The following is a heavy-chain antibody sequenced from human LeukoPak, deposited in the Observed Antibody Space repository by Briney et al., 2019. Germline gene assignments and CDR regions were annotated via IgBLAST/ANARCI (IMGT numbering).Heavy chain of an antibody. V-gene: IGHV4-4*07. CDR3: ARQGYTASHYFLDY. CDR2: IYITGIA. J-gene: IGHJ4*02. D-gene: IGHD3-16*02. Sequence: SETLSLTCTVSSGSINSYYWGWVRQPAGRGLEWIGRIYITGIANYNPSLQSRLTMSVDTSKRQFSLNLRSVTAADTAIYYCARQGYTASHYFLDYWSQGTLVTVSS. CDR1: SGSINSYY.